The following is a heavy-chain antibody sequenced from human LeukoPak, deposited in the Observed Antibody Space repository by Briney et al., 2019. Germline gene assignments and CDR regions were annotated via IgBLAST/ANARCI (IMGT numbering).Heavy chain of an antibody. J-gene: IGHJ1*01. V-gene: IGHV3-23*01. D-gene: IGHD6-19*01. CDR3: AKAATYSSGWYTALNAEYFQH. CDR1: GFTFSSYA. CDR2: ISGSGGST. Sequence: PGGSLRLSCAASGFTFSSYAMSWVRQAPGKGLEWVSAISGSGGSTYYADSVKGRFTISRDNSKNTLYLQMSSLRAEDTAVYYCAKAATYSSGWYTALNAEYFQHWGQGTLVTVFS.